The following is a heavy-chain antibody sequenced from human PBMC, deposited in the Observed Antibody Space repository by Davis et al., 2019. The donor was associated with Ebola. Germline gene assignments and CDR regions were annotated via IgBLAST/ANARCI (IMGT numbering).Heavy chain of an antibody. CDR2: IYSSGGT. V-gene: IGHV4-4*02. J-gene: IGHJ5*02. CDR3: ARPRGDGSNYWFDP. D-gene: IGHD5-24*01. Sequence: SETLSLTCAVSGDSISSRNWWSWVRQSPGKGLEWIGYIYSSGGTTYNPSLENRVTISRDTSKNQFSLRLNSVTTADTGVYYCARPRGDGSNYWFDPWGQGIWVTVSS. CDR1: GDSISSRNW.